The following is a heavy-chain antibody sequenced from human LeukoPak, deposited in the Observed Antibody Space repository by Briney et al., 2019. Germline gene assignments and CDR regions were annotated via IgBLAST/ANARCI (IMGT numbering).Heavy chain of an antibody. D-gene: IGHD4-17*01. Sequence: ASVKVSYKASGYTFTSYDINWVRQATGQGLEWMGWMNPNSGNTGYAQKFQGRVTITRNTSISTAYMELSSLRSEDTAVYYCARVQRYGDYVDYYYYMDVWGKGTAVTVSS. J-gene: IGHJ6*03. CDR2: MNPNSGNT. V-gene: IGHV1-8*03. CDR1: GYTFTSYD. CDR3: ARVQRYGDYVDYYYYMDV.